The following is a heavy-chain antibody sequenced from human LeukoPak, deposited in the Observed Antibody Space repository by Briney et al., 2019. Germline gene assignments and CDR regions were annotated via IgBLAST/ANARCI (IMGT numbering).Heavy chain of an antibody. V-gene: IGHV3-30-3*01. CDR1: GFTFSSYA. J-gene: IGHJ4*02. CDR3: ARDPYSSGWYFDY. Sequence: GRSLRLSCAASGFTFSSYAMHWVRQAPGKGLEWVAVISYDGSNKYYADSAKGRFTISRDNSKNTLYLQMNSLRAEDTAVYYCARDPYSSGWYFDYWGQGTLVTVSS. CDR2: ISYDGSNK. D-gene: IGHD6-19*01.